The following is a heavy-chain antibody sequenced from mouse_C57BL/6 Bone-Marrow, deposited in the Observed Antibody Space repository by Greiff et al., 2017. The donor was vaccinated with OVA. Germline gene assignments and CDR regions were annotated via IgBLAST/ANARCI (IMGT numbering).Heavy chain of an antibody. CDR1: GFSLTSYG. V-gene: IGHV2-2*01. D-gene: IGHD2-12*01. J-gene: IGHJ3*01. CDR3: ASYDWFAY. Sequence: VKLQESGPGLVQPSQSLSITCTVSGFSLTSYGVHWVRQSPGKGLEWLGVIWSGGSTDYNAAFISRLSISKDNSKSQVFFKMNSLQADDTAIYYCASYDWFAYWGQGTLVTVSA. CDR2: IWSGGST.